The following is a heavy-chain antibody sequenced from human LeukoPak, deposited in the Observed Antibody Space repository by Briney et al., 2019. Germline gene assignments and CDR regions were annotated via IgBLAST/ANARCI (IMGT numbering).Heavy chain of an antibody. CDR3: ARGICSSTSCYHAN. CDR1: GGTFSSYA. Sequence: SVKVSCKASGGTFSSYAISWVRQAPGQGLEWTGGIIPIFGTANYAQKFQGRVTITADESTSTAYMELSSLRSEDTAVYYCARGICSSTSCYHANWGQGTLVTVSS. CDR2: IIPIFGTA. D-gene: IGHD2-2*01. V-gene: IGHV1-69*13. J-gene: IGHJ4*02.